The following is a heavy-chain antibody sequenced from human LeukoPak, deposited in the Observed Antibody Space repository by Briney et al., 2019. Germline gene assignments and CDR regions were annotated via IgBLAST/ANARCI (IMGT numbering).Heavy chain of an antibody. Sequence: GGSLRLSCAVSGITLSNYGMSWVRQAPGKGLEWVAGTSGSGGSTNYADSVKGRFTISRDNPKNTLSLQMKSLRAENTAVYFCAKRGVVIRVILVGFHKEAYYFDSWGQGALVTVSS. D-gene: IGHD3-22*01. V-gene: IGHV3-23*01. CDR3: AKRGVVIRVILVGFHKEAYYFDS. CDR2: TSGSGGST. J-gene: IGHJ4*02. CDR1: GITLSNYG.